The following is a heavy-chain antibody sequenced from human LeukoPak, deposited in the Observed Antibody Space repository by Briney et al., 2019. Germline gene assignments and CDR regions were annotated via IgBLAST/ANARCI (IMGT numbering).Heavy chain of an antibody. J-gene: IGHJ4*02. CDR2: IIPIFGTA. D-gene: IGHD6-13*01. Sequence: ASVKVFCKASGGTFSSYAISWVRQAPGQGLEWMGGIIPIFGTANYAQKFQGRVTITADESTSTAYMELSSLRSEDTAVYYCARVGYSSSWYYFDYWGQGTLVTVSS. CDR1: GGTFSSYA. CDR3: ARVGYSSSWYYFDY. V-gene: IGHV1-69*13.